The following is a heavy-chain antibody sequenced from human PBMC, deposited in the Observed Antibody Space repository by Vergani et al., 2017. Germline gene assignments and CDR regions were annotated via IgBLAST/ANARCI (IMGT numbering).Heavy chain of an antibody. J-gene: IGHJ2*01. D-gene: IGHD2-15*01. CDR2: IIPILGIA. Sequence: QVQLVQSGAEVKKPGSSVKVSCKASGGTFSSYTISWVRQAPGQGLEWMGRIIPILGIANYAQKFQGRVTITADKSTSTAYMELSSLRSEDTAVYYCARLMVVVAATHYWYFDLWGRGTLVTVSS. CDR3: ARLMVVVAATHYWYFDL. V-gene: IGHV1-69*02. CDR1: GGTFSSYT.